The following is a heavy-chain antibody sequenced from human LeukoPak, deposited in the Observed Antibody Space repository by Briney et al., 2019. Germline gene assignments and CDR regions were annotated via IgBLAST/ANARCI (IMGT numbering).Heavy chain of an antibody. CDR3: ATDFPQYYYDSSAPRGY. CDR2: FDPEDGET. V-gene: IGHV1-24*01. CDR1: GYTLTELS. D-gene: IGHD3-22*01. Sequence: ASVKVSCKVSGYTLTELSMHWVRQAPGKGLEWMGGFDPEDGETIYAQKFQGRVTMTEDTSTDTAYMELSSLRSEGTAVYYCATDFPQYYYDSSAPRGYWGQGTLVTVSS. J-gene: IGHJ4*02.